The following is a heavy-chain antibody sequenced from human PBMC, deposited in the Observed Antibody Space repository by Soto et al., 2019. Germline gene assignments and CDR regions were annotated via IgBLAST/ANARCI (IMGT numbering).Heavy chain of an antibody. V-gene: IGHV3-30*18. J-gene: IGHJ6*02. Sequence: GGSLRLSCAASGFTFSSYGMHWVRQAPGKGLEWVAVISYDGSNKYYADSVKGRFTISRDNSKNTLYLQMNSLRAEDTAVYYCAKDRGYDFWSGYYGGYGMDVWGQGTTVTVSS. CDR1: GFTFSSYG. CDR3: AKDRGYDFWSGYYGGYGMDV. CDR2: ISYDGSNK. D-gene: IGHD3-3*01.